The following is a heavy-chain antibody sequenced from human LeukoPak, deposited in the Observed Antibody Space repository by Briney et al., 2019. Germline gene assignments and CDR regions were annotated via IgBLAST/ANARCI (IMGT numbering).Heavy chain of an antibody. J-gene: IGHJ4*02. V-gene: IGHV4-59*01. D-gene: IGHD3-10*01. Sequence: SETLSLTCTVSGGSISSYYWSWIRQPPGKGLGWIGYIYYSGSTNYNPSLKRRVPISVDTSKNQFSLKLSSVTAADTAVYYCARSGPMVRGVLLKFFDYWGQGTLVTVSS. CDR1: GGSISSYY. CDR3: ARSGPMVRGVLLKFFDY. CDR2: IYYSGST.